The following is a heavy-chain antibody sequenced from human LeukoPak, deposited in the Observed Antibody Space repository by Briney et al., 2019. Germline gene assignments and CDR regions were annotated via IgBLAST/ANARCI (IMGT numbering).Heavy chain of an antibody. V-gene: IGHV1-69*13. CDR2: IIQIFGRA. J-gene: IGHJ3*02. CDR1: GGTFISYA. CDR3: AIGIHDAFDI. Sequence: GASVKVSCKASGGTFISYAISWVGQARGQGGEWMGGIIQIFGRANYVQKFQGRVRITADESTSKVYMELSSLRSEDTAVYYCAIGIHDAFDIWGQGTMVTVSS.